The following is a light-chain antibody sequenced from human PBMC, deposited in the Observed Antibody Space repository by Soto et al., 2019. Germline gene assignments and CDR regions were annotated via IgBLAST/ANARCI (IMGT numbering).Light chain of an antibody. J-gene: IGLJ1*01. Sequence: QSVLTQPPPVSAAPGQKVTISCSGSSSNIGNNYVSWYQQLPGTAPKLLIYDNNKRPSGIPDRFSGSKSGTSATLGITGLQTGDEADYYCGTWDSSLSADVFGTGTKSPS. V-gene: IGLV1-51*01. CDR1: SSNIGNNY. CDR2: DNN. CDR3: GTWDSSLSADV.